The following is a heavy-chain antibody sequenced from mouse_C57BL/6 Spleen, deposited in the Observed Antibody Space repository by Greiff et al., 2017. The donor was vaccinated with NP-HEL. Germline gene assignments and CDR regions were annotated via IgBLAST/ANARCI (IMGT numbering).Heavy chain of an antibody. CDR1: GYTFTSYG. V-gene: IGHV1-81*01. Sequence: VQLPESGAELARPGASVKLSCKASGYTFTSYGISWVKQRTGQGLEWIGEIYPSSGNTYYNEKFKGKATLTADNSSSTAYMELRSLTSEDSAVYFCASHYDPHAMDYWGQGTSVTVSS. J-gene: IGHJ4*01. CDR3: ASHYDPHAMDY. D-gene: IGHD2-4*01. CDR2: IYPSSGNT.